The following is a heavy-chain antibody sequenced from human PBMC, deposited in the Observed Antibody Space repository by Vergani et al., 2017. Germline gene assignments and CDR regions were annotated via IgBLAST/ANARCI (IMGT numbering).Heavy chain of an antibody. V-gene: IGHV3-23*01. CDR2: ITYNGGLT. J-gene: IGHJ4*02. CDR3: AKDYNIMGSLHC. D-gene: IGHD5-12*01. Sequence: EVRLLESGGGLVQPGGSLRLSCAASGFTFNIYAMSWVRQAPGKGLEWVSTITYNGGLTYYADSVTGRFTISRDNSKNTLFLQLKTLRAEDTGVYYCAKDYNIMGSLHCWGQGALVAVSS. CDR1: GFTFNIYA.